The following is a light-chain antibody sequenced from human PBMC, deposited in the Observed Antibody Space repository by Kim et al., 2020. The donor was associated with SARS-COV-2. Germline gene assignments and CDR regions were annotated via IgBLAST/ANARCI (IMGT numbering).Light chain of an antibody. CDR2: GTS. CDR1: QSVSSRY. J-gene: IGKJ1*01. V-gene: IGKV3-20*01. Sequence: SPGERATLSCRASQSVSSRYFAWYQQKPGQAPRLLIYGTSNRATGFPDRFGGSGSGTDFTLTITRLEPEDFAVYYCQQYGSSPWTFGQGTKVDIK. CDR3: QQYGSSPWT.